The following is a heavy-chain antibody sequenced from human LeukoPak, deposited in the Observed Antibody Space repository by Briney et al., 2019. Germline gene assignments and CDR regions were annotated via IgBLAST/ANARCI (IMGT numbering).Heavy chain of an antibody. CDR3: ARGDMVRGLYYMDV. Sequence: ASVKVSCKASGYTFTSYDINWVRQATGQGLEWMGWMNPNSGNTGYAQKFQGRITMTRETSISTAYMELNSLRSDDTAVYYCARGDMVRGLYYMDVWGRRTTVTVSS. J-gene: IGHJ6*03. CDR2: MNPNSGNT. CDR1: GYTFTSYD. D-gene: IGHD3-10*01. V-gene: IGHV1-8*01.